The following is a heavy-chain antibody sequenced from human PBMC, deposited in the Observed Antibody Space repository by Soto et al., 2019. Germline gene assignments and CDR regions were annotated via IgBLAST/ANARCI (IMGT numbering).Heavy chain of an antibody. V-gene: IGHV1-69*01. Sequence: QVQLVQSGAEVKKPGSSVKVSCKXSGGTFSSYAISWVRXAPGQGLEWMGGIIPIFGTANYAQKFQGRVTITADESTSTAYMELSSLRSEDTAVYYCARWLTAGSAYYYYYGMDVWGQGTTVTVSS. CDR2: IIPIFGTA. J-gene: IGHJ6*02. CDR1: GGTFSSYA. CDR3: ARWLTAGSAYYYYYGMDV. D-gene: IGHD3-10*01.